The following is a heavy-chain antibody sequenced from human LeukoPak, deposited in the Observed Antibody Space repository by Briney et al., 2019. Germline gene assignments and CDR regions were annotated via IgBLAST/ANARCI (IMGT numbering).Heavy chain of an antibody. CDR2: ISGSGGST. CDR1: GFTFSSYA. CDR3: AKDPYYYDSSGYTREWFDP. J-gene: IGHJ5*02. V-gene: IGHV3-23*01. Sequence: GGSLRLSCAASGFTFSSYAMSWVRQAPGKGLEWVSAISGSGGSTYYADSVKGRFTISRDNSKNMLYLQMNSLRAEDTAVYYCAKDPYYYDSSGYTREWFDPWGQGTLVTVSS. D-gene: IGHD3-22*01.